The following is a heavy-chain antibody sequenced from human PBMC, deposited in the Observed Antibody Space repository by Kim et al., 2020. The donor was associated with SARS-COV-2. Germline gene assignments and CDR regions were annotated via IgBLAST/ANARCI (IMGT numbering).Heavy chain of an antibody. J-gene: IGHJ4*02. V-gene: IGHV3-21*01. CDR3: ARDGLVTTVTTVDY. D-gene: IGHD4-17*01. Sequence: VKGRFTSSRDNAKNSLYLQMNSLGAEDTAVYYCARDGLVTTVTTVDYWGQGTLVSVSS.